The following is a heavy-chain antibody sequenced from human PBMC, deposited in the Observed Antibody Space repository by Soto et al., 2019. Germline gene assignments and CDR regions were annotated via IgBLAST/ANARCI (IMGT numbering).Heavy chain of an antibody. CDR2: IYYSGST. CDR3: ARHRIGDNWNYQELDY. J-gene: IGHJ4*02. D-gene: IGHD1-7*01. Sequence: SETLSLTCTVSGGSISSYYWSWFRQPPGKGLEWIGYIYYSGSTNYNPSLTSPVTLSVYTSQNQSPLKLSSVTAPDTAVYYCARHRIGDNWNYQELDYWGQGTLVTVSS. V-gene: IGHV4-59*08. CDR1: GGSISSYY.